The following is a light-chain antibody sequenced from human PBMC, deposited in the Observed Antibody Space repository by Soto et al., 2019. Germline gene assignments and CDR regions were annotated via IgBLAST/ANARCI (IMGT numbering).Light chain of an antibody. CDR3: QQSYSTPRT. Sequence: DIQMTQSPSSLSASVGDRVTITCRASQSISSYLNWYQQKPGQAPKLLIDAASSLQSGVPSRFSGSGSGTDFTLTISSLQPEDVATYYCQQSYSTPRTFGQGTQLEIK. V-gene: IGKV1-39*01. CDR2: AAS. J-gene: IGKJ2*01. CDR1: QSISSY.